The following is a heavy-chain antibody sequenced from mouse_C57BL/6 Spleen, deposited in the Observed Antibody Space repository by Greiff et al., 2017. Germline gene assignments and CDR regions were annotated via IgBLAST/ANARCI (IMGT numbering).Heavy chain of an antibody. CDR3: ARHEVYDYDTWFAY. CDR1: GFTFSSYG. D-gene: IGHD2-4*01. J-gene: IGHJ3*01. CDR2: ISSGGSYT. Sequence: EVQRVESGGDLVKPGGSLKLSCAASGFTFSSYGMSWVRQTPDKRLEWVATISSGGSYTYYPDSVKGRFTISRDNAKNTLYLQMSSLKSEDTAMYYCARHEVYDYDTWFAYWGQGTLVTVSA. V-gene: IGHV5-6*01.